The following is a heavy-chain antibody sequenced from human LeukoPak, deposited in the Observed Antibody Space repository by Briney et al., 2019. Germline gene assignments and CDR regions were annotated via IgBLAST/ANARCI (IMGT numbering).Heavy chain of an antibody. CDR2: IYYRGST. V-gene: IGHV4-39*07. D-gene: IGHD5-12*01. CDR3: AREDDSGYDWFDP. CDR1: GGSISSSSYY. J-gene: IGHJ5*02. Sequence: SETLSLTCTVSGGSISSSSYYWGWIRQPPGRGLEWIGSIYYRGSTSYNPSLKSRVTISVDTSKNHFSLKLTSVTAADTAVYYCAREDDSGYDWFDPWGQGTLVTVSS.